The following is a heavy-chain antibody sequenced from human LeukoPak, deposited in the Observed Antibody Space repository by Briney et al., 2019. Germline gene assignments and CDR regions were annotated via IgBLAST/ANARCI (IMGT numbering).Heavy chain of an antibody. V-gene: IGHV3-7*01. J-gene: IGHJ4*02. CDR3: ARDRGYCSGGSCLYYFDY. CDR2: IKQDGSEK. CDR1: GFTFSSYC. D-gene: IGHD2-15*01. Sequence: PGGSLRLSCAASGFTFSSYCMSWVRQAPGKGLEWVANIKQDGSEKYYVDSVKGRFTISRDNAKNSLYLQMNSLRAEDTAVYYCARDRGYCSGGSCLYYFDYWGQGTLVTVSS.